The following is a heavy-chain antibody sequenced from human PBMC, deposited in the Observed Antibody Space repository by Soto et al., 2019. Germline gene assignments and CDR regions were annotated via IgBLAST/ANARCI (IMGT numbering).Heavy chain of an antibody. CDR2: IIPVFGTT. Sequence: QAHLVQSGPEVKKPGSSVKVSCKDSGGLFSSFAISWVRQAPGQGLEWLGGIIPVFGTTYYAEKFQDRLTITADESTDTAYMEWSSLTSGDTASYYGARGGGPYVWFNEFWGQGTLVTVSS. J-gene: IGHJ4*02. CDR1: GGLFSSFA. V-gene: IGHV1-69*01. D-gene: IGHD3-16*01. CDR3: ARGGGPYVWFNEF.